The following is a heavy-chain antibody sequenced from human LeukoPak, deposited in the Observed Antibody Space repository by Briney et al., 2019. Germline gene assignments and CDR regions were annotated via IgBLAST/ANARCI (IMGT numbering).Heavy chain of an antibody. CDR3: ARALTPGYCSGGACSYFDY. V-gene: IGHV4-59*01. CDR2: IYYSGST. D-gene: IGHD2-15*01. Sequence: SETLSLTCTVSGDSIRTYYWSWIRQLPGEGLEWIGSIYYSGSTNYNPSLKGRVTISLGTSKNQFSLKVSSVTAADTAVYYCARALTPGYCSGGACSYFDYWGQGTLVTVSS. J-gene: IGHJ4*02. CDR1: GDSIRTYY.